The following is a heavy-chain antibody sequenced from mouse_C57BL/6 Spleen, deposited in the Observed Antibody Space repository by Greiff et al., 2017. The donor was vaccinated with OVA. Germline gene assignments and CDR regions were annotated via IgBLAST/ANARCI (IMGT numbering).Heavy chain of an antibody. D-gene: IGHD2-3*01. CDR1: GYAFSSSW. J-gene: IGHJ2*01. CDR3: ARWWLLGDY. CDR2: IYPGDGDT. V-gene: IGHV1-82*01. Sequence: QVQLQQSGPELVKPGASVKISCKASGYAFSSSWLNWVKQRPGKGLEWIGRIYPGDGDTNYNGKFKGKATLTADKSSSTAYMQLSSLTSEDSAVYFCARWWLLGDYWGQGTTLTVSS.